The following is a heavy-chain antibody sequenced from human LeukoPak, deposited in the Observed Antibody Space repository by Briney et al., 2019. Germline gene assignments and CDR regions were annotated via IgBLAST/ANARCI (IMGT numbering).Heavy chain of an antibody. CDR2: ISDSGFFI. J-gene: IGHJ4*02. CDR1: GFIFSRYS. V-gene: IGHV3-21*01. Sequence: GGSLRLSCAASGFIFSRYSMNWVRQAPGKGLEWVSSISDSGFFIYYADSVKGRFTISRDNAKNSLSLQMNNLRAEDTGVYYCARDYLGPFDYWGQGTLVTVSS. CDR3: ARDYLGPFDY. D-gene: IGHD3-16*02.